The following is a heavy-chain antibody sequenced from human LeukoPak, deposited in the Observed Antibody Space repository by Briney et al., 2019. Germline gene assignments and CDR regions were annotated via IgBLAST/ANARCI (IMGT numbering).Heavy chain of an antibody. CDR1: GGSISTYY. J-gene: IGHJ4*02. CDR3: ARGTGSYFTPYYFDY. V-gene: IGHV4-59*01. D-gene: IGHD1-26*01. CDR2: IYFSGSI. Sequence: SETLSLTCTVSGGSISTYYWNWVRQPPGKGLEWIGYIYFSGSINYNRSLKSRVTISVDTSKNQFSLRLNSVTAADTAVYYCARGTGSYFTPYYFDYRGQGTLVTVSS.